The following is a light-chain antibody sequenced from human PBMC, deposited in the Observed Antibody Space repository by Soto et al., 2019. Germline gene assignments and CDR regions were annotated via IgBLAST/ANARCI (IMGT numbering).Light chain of an antibody. CDR3: GVWDSALSLWL. Sequence: QSVLTQPPSVSAAPGQKVTISCSGGGSNTGNNFVSWYQQFPQTAPKLLIYDTNKRPSGIPDRFSGSKSGTSATLDIARLQTADEADYYCGVWDSALSLWLFGGGTQLTVL. CDR1: GSNTGNNF. CDR2: DTN. J-gene: IGLJ3*02. V-gene: IGLV1-51*01.